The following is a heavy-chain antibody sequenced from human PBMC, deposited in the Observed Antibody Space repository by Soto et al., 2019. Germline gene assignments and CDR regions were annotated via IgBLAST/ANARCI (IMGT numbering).Heavy chain of an antibody. J-gene: IGHJ4*02. Sequence: GGSLRLSCAASGFTFSSYSMNWVRQAPGKGLEWVSYVTSTSSTIYYADSVKGRFTISRDNAKNSLYLQMNSLRAEDTAVYYCARERALSNYPDYWGQGTLVTVSS. CDR3: ARERALSNYPDY. D-gene: IGHD4-4*01. V-gene: IGHV3-48*01. CDR1: GFTFSSYS. CDR2: VTSTSSTI.